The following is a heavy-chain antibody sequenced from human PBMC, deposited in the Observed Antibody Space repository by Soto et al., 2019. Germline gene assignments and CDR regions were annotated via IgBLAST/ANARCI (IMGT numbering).Heavy chain of an antibody. Sequence: GGSLRLSCAASGITFNNYALSWVRQAPGKGLEWVSGISGSGANTYYADSVKGRFTISRDNSKNTLSLQMNSLRADDTAVYYCARDRGWSLFDYWGQGTLVTVSS. D-gene: IGHD6-19*01. CDR2: ISGSGANT. J-gene: IGHJ4*02. CDR1: GITFNNYA. V-gene: IGHV3-23*01. CDR3: ARDRGWSLFDY.